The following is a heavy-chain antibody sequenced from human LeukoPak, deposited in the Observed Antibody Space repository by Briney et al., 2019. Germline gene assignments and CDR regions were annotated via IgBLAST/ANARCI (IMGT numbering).Heavy chain of an antibody. CDR1: GFTFSTYA. CDR3: AKGSNAYISSFDY. D-gene: IGHD1-26*01. J-gene: IGHJ4*02. V-gene: IGHV3-23*01. Sequence: GGSLRLSCAASGFTFSTYAMSWVRQAPGKGLEWVSAITNSGGSTYYADSVKGRFTISRDNSKNMLYLQMNSLRAEDTAVYYCAKGSNAYISSFDYWGQGTLVTVSS. CDR2: ITNSGGST.